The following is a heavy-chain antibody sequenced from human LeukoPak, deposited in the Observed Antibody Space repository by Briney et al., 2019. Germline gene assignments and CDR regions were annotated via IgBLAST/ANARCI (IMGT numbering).Heavy chain of an antibody. CDR2: ISGSGGST. V-gene: IGHV3-23*01. J-gene: IGHJ4*02. D-gene: IGHD3-22*01. CDR3: AKGGVVYDSSGYYDY. CDR1: GFTFSSYA. Sequence: GGSLRLSCAASGFTFSSYAMSWVRQTPGKGLEWVSAISGSGGSTYYADSVKGRFTISRDNSKNTLYLQMNSLRAEDTAVYYCAKGGVVYDSSGYYDYWGQGTLVTVSS.